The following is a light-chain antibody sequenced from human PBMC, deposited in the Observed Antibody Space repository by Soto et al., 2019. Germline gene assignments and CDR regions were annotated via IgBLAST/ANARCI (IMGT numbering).Light chain of an antibody. CDR3: LQDYRYPRT. J-gene: IGKJ2*01. CDR1: QGIRND. CDR2: AAS. Sequence: AIQMTQSPSSLSASVGDRVTITCRASQGIRNDLGWYQQKPGTAPKLLVYAASNLQSGVPSRFSASGSGTHVTLTISTLQPEDFATYYCLQDYRYPRTFGQGTKLEMK. V-gene: IGKV1-6*01.